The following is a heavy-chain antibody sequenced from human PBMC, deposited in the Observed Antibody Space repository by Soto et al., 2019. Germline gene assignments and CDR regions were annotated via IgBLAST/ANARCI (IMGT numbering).Heavy chain of an antibody. Sequence: ASVKVSFKASGYTFTGYYMHWLRQAPGQGLEWMGWINPNSGGTNYAQKFQGWVTMTRDTSISTAYMELSRLRSDDTAVYYCARGPRYSGYEFDYWGQGTLVTVSS. D-gene: IGHD5-12*01. J-gene: IGHJ4*02. CDR2: INPNSGGT. CDR1: GYTFTGYY. V-gene: IGHV1-2*04. CDR3: ARGPRYSGYEFDY.